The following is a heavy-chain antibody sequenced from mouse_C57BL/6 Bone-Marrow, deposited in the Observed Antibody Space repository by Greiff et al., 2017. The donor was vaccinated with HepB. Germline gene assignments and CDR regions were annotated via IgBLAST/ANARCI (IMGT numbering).Heavy chain of an antibody. Sequence: EVKLMESGGGLVQPGESLKLSCESNEYEFPSHDMSWVRKTPEKRLELVAAINSDGGSTYYPDTMERRVIISRDNTKKTLYLQMSSLRSEGTALYYCARFDGYYWYFDVWGTGTTVTVSS. CDR2: INSDGGST. CDR3: ARFDGYYWYFDV. CDR1: EYEFPSHD. D-gene: IGHD2-3*01. J-gene: IGHJ1*03. V-gene: IGHV5-2*01.